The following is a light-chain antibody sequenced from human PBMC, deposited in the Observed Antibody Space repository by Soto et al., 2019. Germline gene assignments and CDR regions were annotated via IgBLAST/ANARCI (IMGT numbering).Light chain of an antibody. V-gene: IGKV3-20*01. CDR1: QSVSSSY. Sequence: EIVLTQSPGTLSLAPGKRATLSCRASQSVSSSYLAWYQQKPGQAPRLLIYGASSRATGISDRFSGSGSGTDFTLTISRLEPEDFAVYYCQQYGSSLYAFGQGTKLEIK. J-gene: IGKJ2*01. CDR2: GAS. CDR3: QQYGSSLYA.